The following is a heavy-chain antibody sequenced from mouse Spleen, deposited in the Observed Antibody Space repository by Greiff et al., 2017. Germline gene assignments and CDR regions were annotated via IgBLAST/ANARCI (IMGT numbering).Heavy chain of an antibody. Sequence: QVQLQQSGAELARPGASVKLSCKASGYTFTSYGISWVKQRTGQGLEWIGEIYPRSGNTYYNEKFKGKATLTADKSSSTAYMELRSLTSEDSAVFFRASAATRYFDDWGEGTTLTVSS. V-gene: IGHV1-81*01. CDR2: IYPRSGNT. CDR1: GYTFTSYG. CDR3: ASAATRYFDD. J-gene: IGHJ2*01.